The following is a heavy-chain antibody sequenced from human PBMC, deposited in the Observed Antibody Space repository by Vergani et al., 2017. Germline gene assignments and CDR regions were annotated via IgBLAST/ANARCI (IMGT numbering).Heavy chain of an antibody. J-gene: IGHJ5*02. V-gene: IGHV1-8*01. CDR1: GYTFTSYD. Sequence: QVQLVQSGAEVKKPGASVKVSCKASGYTFTSYDINWVRQATGQGLEWMGWMNPNSGNTGYAQKFQGRVTMTRNTSISTAYMELSSLRSEDTAVDYCARGRRDVTIFGVVITNWFDPGGQGTLVTVSS. D-gene: IGHD3-3*01. CDR2: MNPNSGNT. CDR3: ARGRRDVTIFGVVITNWFDP.